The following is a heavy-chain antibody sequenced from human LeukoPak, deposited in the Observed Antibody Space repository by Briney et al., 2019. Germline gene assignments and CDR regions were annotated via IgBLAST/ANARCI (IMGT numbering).Heavy chain of an antibody. Sequence: EASVKVSCKASGYTFTGYYMHWVRQAPGQGLEWMGWINPNSGGTNYAQKFQGRVTMTRDTSISTAYMELSRLRSDDTAVYYCARVPIRGWFRGAFDIWGQGTMVTVSS. V-gene: IGHV1-2*02. CDR3: ARVPIRGWFRGAFDI. J-gene: IGHJ3*02. CDR2: INPNSGGT. CDR1: GYTFTGYY. D-gene: IGHD6-19*01.